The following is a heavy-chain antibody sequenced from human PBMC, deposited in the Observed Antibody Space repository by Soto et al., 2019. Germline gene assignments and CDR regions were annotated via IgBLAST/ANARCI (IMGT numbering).Heavy chain of an antibody. D-gene: IGHD3-16*01. CDR1: GGTFGRYT. V-gene: IGHV1-69*08. J-gene: IGHJ6*04. Sequence: QVQLVQSEAEVKKPGSSVKVSCKASGGTFGRYTLSWVRQAPGPGLEWMGWIIPILETANYARRFQGRLTITADTSTGTAYMDLGGLKSDDTGVYYCARGGKLWGDLDVWGKGTPVTVSS. CDR2: IIPILETA. CDR3: ARGGKLWGDLDV.